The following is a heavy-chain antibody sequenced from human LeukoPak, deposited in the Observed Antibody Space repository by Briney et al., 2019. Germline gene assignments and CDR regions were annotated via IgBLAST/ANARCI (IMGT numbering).Heavy chain of an antibody. V-gene: IGHV3-64*01. D-gene: IGHD1-26*01. CDR2: ISSNGRGT. J-gene: IGHJ5*02. Sequence: GGSLRLSCAASGFTFSTDAMHWVRQAPGKGLEWVSAISSNGRGTYYVNSVKGRFTISRDNSKNTVYLQMASLGTEDMAVYYCTRRSGSDYSWGQGTLVTVSS. CDR3: TRRSGSDYS. CDR1: GFTFSTDA.